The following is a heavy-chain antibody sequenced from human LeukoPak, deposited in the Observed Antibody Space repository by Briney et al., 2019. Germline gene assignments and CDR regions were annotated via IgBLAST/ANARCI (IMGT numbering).Heavy chain of an antibody. CDR2: ISGSGGST. D-gene: IGHD1-26*01. J-gene: IGHJ4*02. CDR1: GFTFDDYA. Sequence: GRSLRLSCAASGFTFDDYAMHWVRQAPGKGLEWVSAISGSGGSTYYADSVKGRFTISRDNSKNTLYLQMNSLRAEDTAVYYCAKDRVGARYYFDYWGQGTLVTVSS. V-gene: IGHV3-23*01. CDR3: AKDRVGARYYFDY.